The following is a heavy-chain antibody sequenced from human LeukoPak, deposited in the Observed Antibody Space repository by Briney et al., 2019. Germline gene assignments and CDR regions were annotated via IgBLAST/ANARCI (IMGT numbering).Heavy chain of an antibody. CDR1: GHIFTSYY. Sequence: ASVKVSCKASGHIFTSYYMYWVRQAPGQGLEWMGIINPSGGSIRYAQKFQGRVTMTRDTSTSTVYMELSSLRAEDTAVYYCARCGYGDYAYWGQGTLVTVSS. CDR3: ARCGYGDYAY. V-gene: IGHV1-46*01. D-gene: IGHD4-17*01. CDR2: INPSGGSI. J-gene: IGHJ4*02.